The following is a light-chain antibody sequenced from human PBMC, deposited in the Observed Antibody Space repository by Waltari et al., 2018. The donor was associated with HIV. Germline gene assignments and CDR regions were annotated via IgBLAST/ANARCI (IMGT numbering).Light chain of an antibody. Sequence: EMVLTQCPASRSLSPGAAATLSCRASQTVSSYLAGYQQKPGQPPRLLIYDASNRATGIPTRFSGSGSGTDFPLTITSLEPEDFAVYYCQPRSNWPPYPFGQGTKLEIK. CDR2: DAS. J-gene: IGKJ2*01. V-gene: IGKV3-11*01. CDR3: QPRSNWPPYP. CDR1: QTVSSY.